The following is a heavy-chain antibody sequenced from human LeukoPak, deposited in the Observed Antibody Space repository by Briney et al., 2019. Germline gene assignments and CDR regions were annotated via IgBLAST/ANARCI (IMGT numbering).Heavy chain of an antibody. D-gene: IGHD1-26*01. Sequence: WASVTVSCMASGYTFTSYDINWVRQAAGQGLEGMGWMNPNSGNTGYAQKFQGRVTMTRSTSINTAYMELNSLTSEDTAVYYCARSSVGARRRIDYWGQGTLVTVSS. CDR3: ARSSVGARRRIDY. CDR1: GYTFTSYD. J-gene: IGHJ4*02. CDR2: MNPNSGNT. V-gene: IGHV1-8*01.